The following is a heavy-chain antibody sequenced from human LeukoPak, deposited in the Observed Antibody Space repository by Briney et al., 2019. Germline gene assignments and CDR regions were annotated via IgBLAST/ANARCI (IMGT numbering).Heavy chain of an antibody. CDR3: ARSGSYSDWFDP. V-gene: IGHV1-69*13. Sequence: SVKVSCKASGYTFTSYAISWVRQAPGQGLEWMGGIIPIFGTANYAQKFQGRVTITADESTSTAYMELSSLRSEDTAVYYCARSGSYSDWFDPWGQGTLVTVSS. CDR1: GYTFTSYA. CDR2: IIPIFGTA. D-gene: IGHD3-10*01. J-gene: IGHJ5*02.